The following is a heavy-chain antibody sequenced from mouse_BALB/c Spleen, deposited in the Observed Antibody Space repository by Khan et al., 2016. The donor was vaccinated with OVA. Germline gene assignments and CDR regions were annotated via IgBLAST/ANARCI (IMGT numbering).Heavy chain of an antibody. V-gene: IGHV5-6-4*01. D-gene: IGHD1-1*01. CDR3: TRDRNYYGSSFYFDY. J-gene: IGHJ2*01. CDR2: ITSGGSYT. Sequence: EVELVESGGGLVKPGGSLRLSCEASGFTFSSYSMSWVRQTPEKRLEWVATITSGGSYTYYPDSLQGRSTISRDNANNTPYLQLSSLKSEDTASYYCTRDRNYYGSSFYFDYWGQGTTLTVSS. CDR1: GFTFSSYS.